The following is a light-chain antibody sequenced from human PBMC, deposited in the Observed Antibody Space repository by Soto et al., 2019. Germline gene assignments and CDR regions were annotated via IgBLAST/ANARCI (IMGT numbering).Light chain of an antibody. CDR3: TSYTPTGALV. CDR1: NIDVGGYNY. J-gene: IGLJ6*01. CDR2: EVR. V-gene: IGLV2-14*01. Sequence: QSVLTHPASVSGSPGQSITVSCTGTNIDVGGYNYVSWYQHRPGRAPRLMIYEVRNRLSGVSNRFSGSKSGNTASLTISGLQSEDEADYHCTSYTPTGALVFGSGTKV.